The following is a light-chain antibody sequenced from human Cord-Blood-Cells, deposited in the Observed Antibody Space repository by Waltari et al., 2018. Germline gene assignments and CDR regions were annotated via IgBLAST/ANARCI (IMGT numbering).Light chain of an antibody. J-gene: IGLJ3*02. Sequence: QSVLTQPPSASGTPGHRVTVSCSGSSSHSGSNTVNWYQQLPGTAPKPLIYSNNQRPSGVPARFSGSKSGTSASLAISGLQSEDEADYYCAAWDDSLNGWVFGGGTKLTVL. CDR1: SSHSGSNT. CDR2: SNN. V-gene: IGLV1-44*01. CDR3: AAWDDSLNGWV.